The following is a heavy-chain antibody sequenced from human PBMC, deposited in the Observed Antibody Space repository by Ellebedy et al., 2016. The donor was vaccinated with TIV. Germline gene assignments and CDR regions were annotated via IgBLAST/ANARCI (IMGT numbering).Heavy chain of an antibody. V-gene: IGHV3-21*01. J-gene: IGHJ4*02. D-gene: IGHD4-17*01. CDR3: ARLTVTTPSAPHSEDLDY. CDR2: ISSSSSYI. CDR1: GFTFSSYS. Sequence: GESLKISXPASGFTFSSYSMNWVRQAPGKGLEWVSSISSSSSYIYYADSVKGRFTISRDNAKNSLYLQMNSLRAEDTAVYYCARLTVTTPSAPHSEDLDYWGQGTLVTVSS.